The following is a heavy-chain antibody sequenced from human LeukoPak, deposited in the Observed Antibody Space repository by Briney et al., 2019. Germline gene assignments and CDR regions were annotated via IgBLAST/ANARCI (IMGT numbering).Heavy chain of an antibody. CDR3: ARAGRADGDYHYFDY. V-gene: IGHV3-30*03. CDR2: VSYDGSNK. J-gene: IGHJ4*02. D-gene: IGHD4-17*01. Sequence: PGGSLRLSCAASGFTFSYYWMSWVRQPPGKGLEWVAAVSYDGSNKYYADSVRGRLTISRDNSKNTLYLQMNSLRAEDTAVYYCARAGRADGDYHYFDYWGQGTLVTVSS. CDR1: GFTFSYYW.